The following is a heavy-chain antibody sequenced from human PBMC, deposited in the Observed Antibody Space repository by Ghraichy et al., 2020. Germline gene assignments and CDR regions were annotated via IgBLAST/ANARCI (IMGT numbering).Heavy chain of an antibody. V-gene: IGHV4-61*01. CDR1: GGSVSSGSYY. D-gene: IGHD2-15*01. CDR2: IYYSGST. J-gene: IGHJ4*02. Sequence: SETLSLTCTVSGGSVSSGSYYWGWIRQPPGKGLEWIGYIYYSGSTIYNPSLNSRVTMSIDTSKNQFSLKMSSVTAADTAMYYCARQVSGDCSGGGCYPLFGGQVTLVTVSS. CDR3: ARQVSGDCSGGGCYPLF.